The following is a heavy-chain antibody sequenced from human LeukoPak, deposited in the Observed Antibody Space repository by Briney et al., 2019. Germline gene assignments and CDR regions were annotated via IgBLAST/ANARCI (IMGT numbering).Heavy chain of an antibody. CDR3: ARGSYVEYGLYYYYYMDV. J-gene: IGHJ6*03. CDR1: GGTFSSYA. Sequence: TVKVSCKASGGTFSSYAISWVRQAPGQGLEWMGGIIPIFGTANYAQKFQGRVTITADESTSTAYMELSSLRSEDTAVYYCARGSYVEYGLYYYYYMDVWGKGTTVTVSS. V-gene: IGHV1-69*13. CDR2: IIPIFGTA. D-gene: IGHD2-2*01.